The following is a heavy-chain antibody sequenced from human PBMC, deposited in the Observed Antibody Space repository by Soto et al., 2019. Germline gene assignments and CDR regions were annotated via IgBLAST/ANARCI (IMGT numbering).Heavy chain of an antibody. D-gene: IGHD3-10*01. CDR1: GGSISSSNW. Sequence: QVQLQESGPGLVKPSGTLSLTCAVSGGSISSSNWWSWVRQPPGKGLEWIGEIYHSGSTNYNPSLTARVTISVDKSTNKFPLKLCSVTAAATPVHYCARDARDGSGSYGPYFDYWGQGTMVTVSS. V-gene: IGHV4-4*02. CDR2: IYHSGST. CDR3: ARDARDGSGSYGPYFDY. J-gene: IGHJ4*02.